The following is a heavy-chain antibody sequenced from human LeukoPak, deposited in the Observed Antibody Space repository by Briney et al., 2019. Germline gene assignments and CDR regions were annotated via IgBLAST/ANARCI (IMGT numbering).Heavy chain of an antibody. D-gene: IGHD3-22*01. CDR3: ASGYYLRERGFDY. Sequence: PGGSLRLSCAASGFTFNSYAMSWVRQAPGKGLEWVSAISGSGGSTYYADSVKGRFTISRDNSKNTLYLQMNSLRAEDTAVYYCASGYYLRERGFDYWGQGTLVTVSS. CDR2: ISGSGGST. V-gene: IGHV3-23*01. CDR1: GFTFNSYA. J-gene: IGHJ4*02.